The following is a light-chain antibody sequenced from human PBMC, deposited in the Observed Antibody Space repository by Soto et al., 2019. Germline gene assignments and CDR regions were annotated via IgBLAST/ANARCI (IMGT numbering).Light chain of an antibody. CDR3: QVWATGNDHVV. CDR1: NIKSKS. CDR2: DDS. V-gene: IGLV3-21*02. Sequence: SYELTQPPSVSVAPGQTARITCGGNNIKSKSVHWYQQRPGQAPVLVVHDDSDRPSGIPERFSGSNSENTATLIITRVEAVDEADYYCQVWATGNDHVVFGGGTKLTVL. J-gene: IGLJ2*01.